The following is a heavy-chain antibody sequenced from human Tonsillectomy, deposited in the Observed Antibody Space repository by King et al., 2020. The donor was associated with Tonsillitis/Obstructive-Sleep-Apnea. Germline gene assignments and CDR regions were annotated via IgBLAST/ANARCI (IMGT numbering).Heavy chain of an antibody. D-gene: IGHD6-6*01. J-gene: IGHJ4*02. CDR2: IDPSDSYT. Sequence: DVQLVQSGAEVRKPGESLRISCKTSGYSFTNYWITWVRQLPGKGLEWMGRIDPSDSYTNYGPSFQGHVTFSSDKSNATAFLHWSSLRASDTAIYFCARHRYLSSSPVFDYWGQGTVVTVSS. CDR1: GYSFTNYW. V-gene: IGHV5-10-1*03. CDR3: ARHRYLSSSPVFDY.